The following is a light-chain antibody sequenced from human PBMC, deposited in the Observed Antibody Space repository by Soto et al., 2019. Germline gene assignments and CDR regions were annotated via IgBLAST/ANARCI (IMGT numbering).Light chain of an antibody. Sequence: EIVLTQSPATLSLSPGERATLSCWASQSVSSYLAWYQHKPGQAPRLLIYDASNRATGIPARFSGSGSGTDFTLTISSLEPEDFVVYYCQQYNSWPPITFGQGTRLEI. CDR1: QSVSSY. J-gene: IGKJ5*01. CDR3: QQYNSWPPIT. V-gene: IGKV3-11*01. CDR2: DAS.